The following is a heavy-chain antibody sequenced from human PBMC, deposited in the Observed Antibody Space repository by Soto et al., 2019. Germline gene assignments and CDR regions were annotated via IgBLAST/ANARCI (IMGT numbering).Heavy chain of an antibody. D-gene: IGHD3-22*01. Sequence: GGSLRLSCVVSQISFSSYWMTWVRQAPGKGLECVANINQDGSEKYYEDSVKGRFTISRDNSKNTLYLQMNSLRAEDTAVYYCARVTYYYDSSGSWAYDAFDIWGQGTMVTVSS. CDR2: INQDGSEK. CDR1: QISFSSYW. V-gene: IGHV3-7*01. CDR3: ARVTYYYDSSGSWAYDAFDI. J-gene: IGHJ3*02.